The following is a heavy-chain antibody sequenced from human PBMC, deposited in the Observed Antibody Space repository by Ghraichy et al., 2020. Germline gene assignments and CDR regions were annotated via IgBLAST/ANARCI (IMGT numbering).Heavy chain of an antibody. J-gene: IGHJ4*02. D-gene: IGHD5-24*01. V-gene: IGHV4-59*01. CDR3: ARGVEMATTFGY. CDR1: GGSISSYY. Sequence: SETLSLTCTVSGGSISSYYWSWIRQPPGKGLEWIGYIYYSGSTNYNPSLKSRLTISVDTSKNQFFLKLSSVTAADTAVYYCARGVEMATTFGYWGQGTLVIGSS. CDR2: IYYSGST.